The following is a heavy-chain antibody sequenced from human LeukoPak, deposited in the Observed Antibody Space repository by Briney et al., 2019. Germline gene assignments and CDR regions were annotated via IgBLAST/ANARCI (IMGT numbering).Heavy chain of an antibody. D-gene: IGHD7-27*01. CDR3: ARASRTGLGIGSFDY. V-gene: IGHV4-38-2*01. CDR1: GFTFSSYA. J-gene: IGHJ4*02. Sequence: GSLRLSCAASGFTFSSYAMSWVRQAPGKGLEWIGSIYHSGSTYCNPSLKSRVTISVDTSKNQFSLKLSSVTAADTAVYYCARASRTGLGIGSFDYWGQGTLVTVSS. CDR2: IYHSGST.